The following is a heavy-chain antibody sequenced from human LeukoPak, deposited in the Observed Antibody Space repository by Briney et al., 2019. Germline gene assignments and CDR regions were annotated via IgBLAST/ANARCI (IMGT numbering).Heavy chain of an antibody. CDR3: AREPSSYYGSGSYYRGYYFDY. CDR2: ISFDGSNK. CDR1: GFTFSTYA. J-gene: IGHJ4*02. V-gene: IGHV3-30*04. D-gene: IGHD3-10*01. Sequence: GGSLRLSCAASGFTFSTYAMHWVRQAPGKGLEWVAVISFDGSNKYYADSVKGRFTISRDNSKNTLYLQMSSLRADDTAVYYCAREPSSYYGSGSYYRGYYFDYWGQGTLVTVSS.